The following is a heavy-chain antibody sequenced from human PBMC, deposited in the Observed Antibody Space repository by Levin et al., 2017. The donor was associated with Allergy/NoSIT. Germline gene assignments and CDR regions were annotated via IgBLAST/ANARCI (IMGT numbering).Heavy chain of an antibody. J-gene: IGHJ4*02. CDR1: GFTFSSCS. V-gene: IGHV3-48*01. Sequence: GGSLRLSCTASGFTFSSCSMNWVRQAPGKGLEWVSYISSSSSTIYNADSVKGRFTISRDNAKNSLHLQMSSLRAEDTAVYYCARDQSDTSGYYYSDWGQGTLVTVS. CDR2: ISSSSSTI. CDR3: ARDQSDTSGYYYSD. D-gene: IGHD3-22*01.